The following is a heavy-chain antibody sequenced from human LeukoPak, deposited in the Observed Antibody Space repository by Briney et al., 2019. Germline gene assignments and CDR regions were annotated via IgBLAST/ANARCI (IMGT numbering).Heavy chain of an antibody. J-gene: IGHJ6*03. Sequence: SETLSLTCTVSGGSISSYYWSWIRQPAGKGLEWIGRIYTSGSTNYNPSLKSRVTMSVDTSKNQFSLKLTSVTVADTAVYYCARDRGTANYYYYMDVWGKGTTVTVSS. CDR3: ARDRGTANYYYYMDV. V-gene: IGHV4-4*07. CDR1: GGSISSYY. D-gene: IGHD1-1*01. CDR2: IYTSGST.